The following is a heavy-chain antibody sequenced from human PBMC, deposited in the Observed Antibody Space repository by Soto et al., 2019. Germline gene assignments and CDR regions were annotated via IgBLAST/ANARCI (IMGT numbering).Heavy chain of an antibody. CDR3: ARDQWPYCSGGSCYTHFDY. V-gene: IGHV1-3*01. J-gene: IGHJ4*02. D-gene: IGHD2-15*01. Sequence: ASVKVSCKASGYTFTSYAMHWVRQAPGQRLEWMGWINAGNGNTKYSQKFQGRVTITRDTSASTAYMELSSLRSEDTAVYYCARDQWPYCSGGSCYTHFDYWGQGTLVTVSS. CDR1: GYTFTSYA. CDR2: INAGNGNT.